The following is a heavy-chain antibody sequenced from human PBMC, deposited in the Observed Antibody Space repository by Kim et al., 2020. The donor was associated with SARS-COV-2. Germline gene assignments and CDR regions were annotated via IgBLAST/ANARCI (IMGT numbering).Heavy chain of an antibody. D-gene: IGHD3-10*01. J-gene: IGHJ4*02. CDR3: ARLPDYFGSGAFDY. Sequence: NPSLKSRATISVDTTKNQFSLKLTSVTAADTAVYYCARLPDYFGSGAFDYWGQGTLVTVSS. V-gene: IGHV4-39*01.